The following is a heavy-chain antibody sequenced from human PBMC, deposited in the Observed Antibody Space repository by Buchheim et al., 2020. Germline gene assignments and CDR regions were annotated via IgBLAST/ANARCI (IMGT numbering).Heavy chain of an antibody. Sequence: QVQLVESGGGMVQPGRSLRLSCAASGFTFSGSAMHWVRQAPGKGLEWVAFIWFDGSHTYYGDSVKGRFVISRDNSKNTLYLQMNSLRAEDTAVYYCAKDGLAVAGTGYSAVLDGMDVWGQGTT. CDR2: IWFDGSHT. V-gene: IGHV3-30*02. D-gene: IGHD6-19*01. CDR1: GFTFSGSA. CDR3: AKDGLAVAGTGYSAVLDGMDV. J-gene: IGHJ6*02.